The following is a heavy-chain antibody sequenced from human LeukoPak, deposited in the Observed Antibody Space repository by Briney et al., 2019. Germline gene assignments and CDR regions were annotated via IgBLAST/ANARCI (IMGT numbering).Heavy chain of an antibody. Sequence: SETLSLTCTVSGGSISSYYWSWIRQPPGKGLEWIGYVYYSGTTNYNPSLKSRVIISVDTSKNQFSLKLSPVIAADTAVYYCARVGVDYSGNIIKYYFDYWGQGTLVTVSS. V-gene: IGHV4-59*01. CDR2: VYYSGTT. J-gene: IGHJ4*02. CDR3: ARVGVDYSGNIIKYYFDY. D-gene: IGHD4-23*01. CDR1: GGSISSYY.